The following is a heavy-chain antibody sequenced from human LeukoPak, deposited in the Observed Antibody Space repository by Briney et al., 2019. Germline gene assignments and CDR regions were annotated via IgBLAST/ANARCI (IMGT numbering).Heavy chain of an antibody. V-gene: IGHV4-61*08. J-gene: IGHJ4*02. Sequence: SETLSLTCTVSGGSISSGGYYWSWIRQPPGKGLEWIGYIYYSGSTNYNPSLKSRVTISVDTSKNQFSLKLSSVTAADTAVYYCARLDYGDAGFDYWGQGTLVTVSS. CDR2: IYYSGST. CDR1: GGSISSGGYY. D-gene: IGHD4-17*01. CDR3: ARLDYGDAGFDY.